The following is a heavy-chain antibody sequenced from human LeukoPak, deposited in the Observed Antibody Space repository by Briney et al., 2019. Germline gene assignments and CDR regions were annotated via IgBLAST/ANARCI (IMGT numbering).Heavy chain of an antibody. CDR1: GFTFSGSA. J-gene: IGHJ4*02. Sequence: GGSLRLSCAASGFTFSGSALHWVRQASGKGLEWVGRIRSTANGYATAYAASVKGRFTISRDDSKNTAYLQMDSLKTEDTAVYYCTGNYYGSGSYADFDYWGQGTLVTV. CDR3: TGNYYGSGSYADFDY. D-gene: IGHD3-10*01. CDR2: IRSTANGYAT. V-gene: IGHV3-73*01.